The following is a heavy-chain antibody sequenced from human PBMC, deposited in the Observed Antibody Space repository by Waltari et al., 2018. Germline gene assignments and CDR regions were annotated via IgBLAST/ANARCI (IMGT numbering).Heavy chain of an antibody. V-gene: IGHV3-7*04. CDR2: INQDGSGE. CDR1: GFTLCNFW. Sequence: EVQLVESGGGLVQPGGSLRLSCAASGFTLCNFWMSWARQAAGKGLEGVANINQDGSGEYYVDSVKGRFTISRDNAKNSLYLQMNSLRAEDTAVYYCQRGDYWGQGTLVTVSS. CDR3: QRGDY. J-gene: IGHJ4*02.